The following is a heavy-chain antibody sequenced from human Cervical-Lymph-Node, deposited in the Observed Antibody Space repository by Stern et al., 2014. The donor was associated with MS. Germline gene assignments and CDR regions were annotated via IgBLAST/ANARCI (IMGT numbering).Heavy chain of an antibody. D-gene: IGHD7-27*01. CDR1: GGSISSGGYY. J-gene: IGHJ4*02. CDR3: ARDPDVWGSVED. CDR2: IHHSGST. V-gene: IGHV4-31*03. Sequence: VQLVESGPGLVRPSQTLSLTCTVSGGSISSGGYYWSWIRQHPGKGLEWIGYIHHSGSTTYNPSLQSRLTISVDTSKNQFSLKLSAVTAADTAVYYCARDPDVWGSVEDWGQGTLVTVSS.